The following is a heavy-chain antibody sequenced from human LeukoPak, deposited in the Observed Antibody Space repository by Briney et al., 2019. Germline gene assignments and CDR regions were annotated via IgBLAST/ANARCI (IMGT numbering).Heavy chain of an antibody. CDR1: GGSISSYY. D-gene: IGHD3-22*01. Sequence: LETLSLTCTVSGGSISSYYWSWIRQPPGKGLEWIGYIYYSGSTNYNPSLKSRVTISVDTSKNQFSLKLSSVTAADTAVYYCARELYYYDSSGYYRGAFDIWGQGTMVTVSS. CDR2: IYYSGST. V-gene: IGHV4-59*01. J-gene: IGHJ3*02. CDR3: ARELYYYDSSGYYRGAFDI.